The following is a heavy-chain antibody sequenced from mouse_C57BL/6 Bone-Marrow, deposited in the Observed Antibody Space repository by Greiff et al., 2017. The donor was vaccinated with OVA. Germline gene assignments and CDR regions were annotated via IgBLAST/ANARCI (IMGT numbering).Heavy chain of an antibody. CDR3: AREGDYDYDRFAY. CDR1: GYTFTSYW. J-gene: IGHJ3*01. V-gene: IGHV1-50*01. D-gene: IGHD2-4*01. CDR2: IDPSDSYT. Sequence: QVQLQQPGAELVKPGASVKLSCKASGYTFTSYWMQWVKQRPGQGLEWIGEIDPSDSYTNYNQKFKCKATLTVDTSSSTAYMQLSSLTSEDSAVYYCAREGDYDYDRFAYWGQGTLVTVSA.